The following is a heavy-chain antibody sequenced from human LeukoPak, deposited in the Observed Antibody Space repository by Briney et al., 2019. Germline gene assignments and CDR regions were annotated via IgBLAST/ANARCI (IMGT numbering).Heavy chain of an antibody. CDR2: IYYSGST. CDR3: ARYGLIRGFEY. J-gene: IGHJ4*02. V-gene: IGHV4-59*01. D-gene: IGHD3-16*01. CDR1: GGSISNYY. Sequence: SETLSLTCTLSGGSISNYYWSWIRQPPGKELEWIGYIYYSGSTNYSPSLKSRVTISVDTSKNQFSLKLSSVTAADTAVYYCARYGLIRGFEYWGQGTLVTVSS.